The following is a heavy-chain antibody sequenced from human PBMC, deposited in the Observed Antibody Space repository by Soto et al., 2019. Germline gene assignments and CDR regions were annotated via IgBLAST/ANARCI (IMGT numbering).Heavy chain of an antibody. J-gene: IGHJ5*02. CDR3: AREFCSGGNCYTYYFDP. D-gene: IGHD2-15*01. CDR1: GLTFNRYW. CDR2: INTDGSNT. V-gene: IGHV3-74*01. Sequence: DVQLVETGGGVVPPGGSLRLSCAASGLTFNRYWMHWVRHAPGKGLVWVSHINTDGSNTNYADSVKGRFTISRDNAKSTLFLQMNSLRDEDTAAYYCAREFCSGGNCYTYYFDPWGQGIPVTVSS.